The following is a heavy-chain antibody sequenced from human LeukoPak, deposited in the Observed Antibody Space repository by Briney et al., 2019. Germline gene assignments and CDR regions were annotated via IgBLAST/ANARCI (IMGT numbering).Heavy chain of an antibody. V-gene: IGHV5-51*01. Sequence: GESLKISCKGSGYSFTSYWIGWVRQMPGKGLEWMGIIYPGDSDTRYSPSFQGQVTISADKSISTAYLQWSSLKASDTAMYYCARLLNYYGSGSYLSGYFDYWGQGTLVTVSS. CDR2: IYPGDSDT. D-gene: IGHD3-10*01. J-gene: IGHJ4*02. CDR1: GYSFTSYW. CDR3: ARLLNYYGSGSYLSGYFDY.